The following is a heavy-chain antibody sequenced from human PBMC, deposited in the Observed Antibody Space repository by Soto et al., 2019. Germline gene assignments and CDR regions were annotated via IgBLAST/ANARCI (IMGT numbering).Heavy chain of an antibody. Sequence: QVQLQESGPGLVKPSETLSLTCTVSGGSISSYYWSWIRQPPGKGLEWIGYIYYSGSTNYNPSLKSRVTISVDTSKNQFSLKLSSVTAADTAVYYCARYRSHCSSTSCYVFAFDIWGQGTMVTVSS. CDR3: ARYRSHCSSTSCYVFAFDI. V-gene: IGHV4-59*01. CDR1: GGSISSYY. CDR2: IYYSGST. D-gene: IGHD2-2*01. J-gene: IGHJ3*02.